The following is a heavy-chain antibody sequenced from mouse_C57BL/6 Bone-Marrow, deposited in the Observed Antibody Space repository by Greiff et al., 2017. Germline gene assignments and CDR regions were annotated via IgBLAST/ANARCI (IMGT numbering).Heavy chain of an antibody. CDR3: ASPLYYGSSYVDWYFDV. D-gene: IGHD1-1*01. Sequence: VQLQQSGPELVKPGASVKISCKASGYAFSSSWMNWVKQRPGQGLEWIGRIYPGDGDTNYNGKFKGKATLTADKSSSTAYMQLSSLTSEDSAVYFCASPLYYGSSYVDWYFDVWGTGTTVTVSS. CDR1: GYAFSSSW. J-gene: IGHJ1*03. CDR2: IYPGDGDT. V-gene: IGHV1-82*01.